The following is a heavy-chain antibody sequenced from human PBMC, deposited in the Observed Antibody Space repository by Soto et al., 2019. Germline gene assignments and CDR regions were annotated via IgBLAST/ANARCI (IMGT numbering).Heavy chain of an antibody. J-gene: IGHJ6*02. D-gene: IGHD2-21*02. V-gene: IGHV2-70*01. CDR3: ARAPAGDCKNGMDV. CDR1: GFSLSTRGMC. Sequence: SGPTLVHPTQTLTLTCTFSGFSLSTRGMCLSWIRQPPGKALEWLALIDWDDDKYYSTSLKTRLTISKDTPKNQVVLTMTNMDPVDTATYYCARAPAGDCKNGMDVWGQGTTVTVSS. CDR2: IDWDDDK.